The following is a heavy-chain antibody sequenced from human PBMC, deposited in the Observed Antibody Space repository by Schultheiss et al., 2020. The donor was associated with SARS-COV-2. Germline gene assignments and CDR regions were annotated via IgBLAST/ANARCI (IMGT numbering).Heavy chain of an antibody. CDR2: ISSSGSTI. Sequence: GGSLRLSCAASGFTFSSYEMNWVRQAPGKGLEWVSYISSSGSTIYYADSVKGRFTISRDNAKNSLYLQMNSLRAEDTAVYYCARDREGATAPYDAFDIWGQGTMVTVSS. CDR3: ARDREGATAPYDAFDI. CDR1: GFTFSSYE. V-gene: IGHV3-48*03. J-gene: IGHJ3*02. D-gene: IGHD1-26*01.